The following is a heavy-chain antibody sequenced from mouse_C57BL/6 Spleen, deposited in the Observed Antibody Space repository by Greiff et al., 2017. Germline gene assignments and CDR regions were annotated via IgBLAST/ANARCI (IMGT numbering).Heavy chain of an antibody. V-gene: IGHV5-16*01. CDR3: ARGENGGFDD. CDR1: GFTFSDYY. CDR2: INYDGSST. J-gene: IGHJ2*01. Sequence: DVQLVESEGGLVQPGSSMKLSCTASGFTFSDYYMAWVRQVPEKGLEWVANINYDGSSTYYLDSLKSRFIISRDNAKNLLYMQMSSLKAEDTATYYCARGENGGFDDWGQGTTLTVSS.